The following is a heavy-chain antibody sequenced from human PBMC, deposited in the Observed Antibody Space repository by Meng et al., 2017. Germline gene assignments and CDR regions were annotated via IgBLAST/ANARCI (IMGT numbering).Heavy chain of an antibody. CDR2: INPNSGGT. CDR3: ARGWGYCGCDCPNIPYYFDY. D-gene: IGHD2-21*02. Sequence: ASVKVSCKASGYTFTGYYMHWVRQAPGQGLEWMGWINPNSGGTNYAQKFQGRVTMTRDTSISTAYMELSRLRSDDTAVYYCARGWGYCGCDCPNIPYYFDYWGQGTLVTVSS. V-gene: IGHV1-2*02. CDR1: GYTFTGYY. J-gene: IGHJ4*02.